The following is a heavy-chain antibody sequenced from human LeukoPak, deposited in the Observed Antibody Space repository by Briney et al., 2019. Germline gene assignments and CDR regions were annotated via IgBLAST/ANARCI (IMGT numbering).Heavy chain of an antibody. J-gene: IGHJ3*02. CDR3: ARGLLEYGDYERTNAFDI. D-gene: IGHD4-17*01. V-gene: IGHV3-21*04. Sequence: GSLRLSCAAFGFTFSSYSMNWFRQAPGKGLDWFSSIISSSSYIYYADSVKGRFTISRDNAKNSLYLQMNSLRAEDTAVYYCARGLLEYGDYERTNAFDIWGQGTMVTVSS. CDR2: IISSSSYI. CDR1: GFTFSSYS.